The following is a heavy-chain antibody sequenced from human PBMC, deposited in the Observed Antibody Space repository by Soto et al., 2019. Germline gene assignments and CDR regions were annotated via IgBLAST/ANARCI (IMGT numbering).Heavy chain of an antibody. J-gene: IGHJ6*02. CDR1: GATFSSYA. V-gene: IGHV1-69*13. D-gene: IGHD5-12*01. CDR3: ASSVAKYYYYGMDV. CDR2: IIPIFGTA. Sequence: SAKVSCTASGATFSSYAISWVRQAPGQGLEWMGGIIPIFGTANYAQKFQGRVTITADDSTSTAYIELSSLRSEDTAVYYCASSVAKYYYYGMDVWGQGTTVTVSS.